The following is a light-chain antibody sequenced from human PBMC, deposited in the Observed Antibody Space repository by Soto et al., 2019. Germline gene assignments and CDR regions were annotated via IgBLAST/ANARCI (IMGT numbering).Light chain of an antibody. J-gene: IGLJ1*01. CDR2: GNK. CDR1: GSNIGPTYD. V-gene: IGLV1-40*01. CDR3: LSYDTSLSSPYV. Sequence: QSFLTQPPSASGAPRQRVTISCTGSGSNIGPTYDVHWYQQLPGTAPKLLIYGNKNRPSGVPDRFSGSKSGTSASLAITGLQAEDEADYYCLSYDTSLSSPYVFGTGTKVTVL.